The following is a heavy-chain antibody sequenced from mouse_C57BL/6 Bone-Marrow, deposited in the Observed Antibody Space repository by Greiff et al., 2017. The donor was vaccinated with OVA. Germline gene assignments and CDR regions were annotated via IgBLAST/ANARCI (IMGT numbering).Heavy chain of an antibody. J-gene: IGHJ2*01. CDR2: IYPGSGGT. V-gene: IGHV1-55*01. D-gene: IGHD1-1*01. Sequence: VQLQQPGAELVKPGASVKMSCKASGYTFTSYCITWVKQRPGQGLEWIGNIYPGSGGTNYNQKFKSKATLTVDTSSSTAYMQLSSLTSEDAAVYDYARSGSTVVATAYWGQGTTLTVSA. CDR1: GYTFTSYC. CDR3: ARSGSTVVATAY.